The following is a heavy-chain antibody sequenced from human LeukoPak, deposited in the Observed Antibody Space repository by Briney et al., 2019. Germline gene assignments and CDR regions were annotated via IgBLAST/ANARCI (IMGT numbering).Heavy chain of an antibody. J-gene: IGHJ4*02. D-gene: IGHD3-3*01. CDR3: AREGYDFWSGYQYYFDY. V-gene: IGHV4-4*07. Sequence: SETLSLTCTVSGGSISSYYWSWIRQPAGKGLEWIGRIYTSGSTNYNPSLKSRVTMSVHTSKNQFSLKLSSVTAADTAVYYCAREGYDFWSGYQYYFDYWGQGTLVTVSS. CDR2: IYTSGST. CDR1: GGSISSYY.